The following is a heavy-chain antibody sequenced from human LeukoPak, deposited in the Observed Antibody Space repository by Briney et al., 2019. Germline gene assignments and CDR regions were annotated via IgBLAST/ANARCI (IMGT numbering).Heavy chain of an antibody. V-gene: IGHV1-69*05. CDR2: IIPIFGTA. D-gene: IGHD3-22*01. J-gene: IGHJ4*02. Sequence: SVKVSCKASGGTFSSYAISWVRQAPGQGLEWMGRIIPIFGTANYAQKFQGRVTITTDESTSTAYMELSSLRSEDTAVYYCARAKSTYYYDSSGYLGFFCWGQGTLVTVSS. CDR1: GGTFSSYA. CDR3: ARAKSTYYYDSSGYLGFFC.